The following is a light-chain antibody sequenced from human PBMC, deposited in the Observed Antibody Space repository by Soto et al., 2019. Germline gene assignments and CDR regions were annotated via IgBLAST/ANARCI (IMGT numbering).Light chain of an antibody. V-gene: IGKV3-15*01. CDR2: GAS. Sequence: ERVMTQSPVTLSVSPGQRATLSCRASQSVSTNLAWYQQKPGQAPRLLIYGASTRATGIPARFSGSGSGTEFTLTISSLQSEDYALYYCQQYNNWPQTFGGGTKVEIK. CDR1: QSVSTN. CDR3: QQYNNWPQT. J-gene: IGKJ4*01.